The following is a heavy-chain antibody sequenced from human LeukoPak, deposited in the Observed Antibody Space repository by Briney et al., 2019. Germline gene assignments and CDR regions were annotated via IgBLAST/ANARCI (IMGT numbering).Heavy chain of an antibody. V-gene: IGHV4-59*12. CDR3: ARVVVVVVAATFNPAPRLFDP. CDR2: IYYSGST. CDR1: GGSISSYY. Sequence: SETLSLTCTVSGGSISSYYWSWIRQPPGKGLEWIGYIYYSGSTNYNPSLKSRVTISVDTSKNQFSLKLSSVTAADTAVYYCARVVVVVVAATFNPAPRLFDPWGQGTLVTVSS. D-gene: IGHD2-15*01. J-gene: IGHJ5*02.